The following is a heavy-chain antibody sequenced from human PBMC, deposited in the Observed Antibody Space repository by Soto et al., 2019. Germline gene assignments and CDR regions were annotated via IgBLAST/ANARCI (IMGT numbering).Heavy chain of an antibody. V-gene: IGHV4-30-4*01. J-gene: IGHJ5*02. D-gene: IGHD3-10*02. Sequence: TSETLSLTCTVSGGSISSGDYYWSWIRQPPGKGLEWIGYIYYSGSTYYNPSLKSRVTISVDTSKNQFSLKLSSVTAADTAVYYCARVEVYYVTRNQYNWFDPWGQGTLVTVSS. CDR1: GGSISSGDYY. CDR3: ARVEVYYVTRNQYNWFDP. CDR2: IYYSGST.